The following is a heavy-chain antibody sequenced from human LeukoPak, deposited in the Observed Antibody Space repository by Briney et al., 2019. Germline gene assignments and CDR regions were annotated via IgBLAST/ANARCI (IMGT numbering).Heavy chain of an antibody. V-gene: IGHV3-48*03. CDR2: ISSSGSTI. J-gene: IGHJ4*02. CDR3: ARDRYSGSYRSAWDY. CDR1: RFTFSSYA. Sequence: GGSLRLSCAASRFTFSSYAMSWVRQAPGKGLEWVSYISSSGSTIYYADSVKGRSTISRDNAKNSLYLQMNSLRAEDTAVYYCARDRYSGSYRSAWDYWGQGTLVTVSS. D-gene: IGHD1-26*01.